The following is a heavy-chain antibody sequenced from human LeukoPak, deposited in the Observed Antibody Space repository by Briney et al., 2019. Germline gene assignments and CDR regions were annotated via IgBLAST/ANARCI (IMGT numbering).Heavy chain of an antibody. Sequence: GGSLRLSCAASGFIVSTNYMSWVRQVPGKGLEWVSVLYSGGTTYYADSVKGRFTISRDNSKNTLYLQMNSLRAEDTAVYYCAMDSSWLPLKFDYWGQGTLVTVST. CDR3: AMDSSWLPLKFDY. D-gene: IGHD5-24*01. J-gene: IGHJ4*02. V-gene: IGHV3-66*01. CDR2: LYSGGTT. CDR1: GFIVSTNY.